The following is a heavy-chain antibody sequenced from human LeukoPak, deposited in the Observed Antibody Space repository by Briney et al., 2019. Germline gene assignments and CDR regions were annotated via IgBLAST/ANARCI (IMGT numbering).Heavy chain of an antibody. D-gene: IGHD2-8*02. CDR1: GFTFSTYS. Sequence: GGSLRLSCAASGFTFSTYSMNWVRQAPGKGLEWVSSISSSTSSKYYADSVKGRFTISRDNAKNSLYLQVNSLRAEDTAVYYCARLKIYCTGGVCLSPIDYWGQGTLVTVSS. CDR3: ARLKIYCTGGVCLSPIDY. J-gene: IGHJ4*02. CDR2: ISSSTSSK. V-gene: IGHV3-21*01.